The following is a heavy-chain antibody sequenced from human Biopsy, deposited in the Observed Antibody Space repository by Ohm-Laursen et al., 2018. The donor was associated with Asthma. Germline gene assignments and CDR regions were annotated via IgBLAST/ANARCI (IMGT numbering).Heavy chain of an antibody. CDR2: ISSSGSTT. D-gene: IGHD6-25*01. Sequence: SLRLSCTASGFSFSDYYMTWMRQAPGKGLEWASSISSSGSTTYPAESVKGRFTISRDNAQKSLFLQMGSLGAEDTAIYYCARVFESSEWGPFYHFGLDVWGQGTTVAVSS. J-gene: IGHJ6*02. V-gene: IGHV3-11*01. CDR3: ARVFESSEWGPFYHFGLDV. CDR1: GFSFSDYY.